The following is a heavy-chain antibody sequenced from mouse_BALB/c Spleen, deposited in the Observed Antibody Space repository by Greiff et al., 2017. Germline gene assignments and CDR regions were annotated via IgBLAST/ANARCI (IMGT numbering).Heavy chain of an antibody. CDR2: IDPENGNT. D-gene: IGHD2-3*01. CDR3: AREGDGYYYFDY. Sequence: EVQLQQSGAELVRPGALVKLSCKASGFNIKDYYMHWVQQRPEQGLEWIGWIDPENGNTIYDPKFQGKASITADTSSNTAYLQLSSLTSEDTAVYYCAREGDGYYYFDYWGQGTTLTVSS. V-gene: IGHV14-1*02. J-gene: IGHJ2*01. CDR1: GFNIKDYY.